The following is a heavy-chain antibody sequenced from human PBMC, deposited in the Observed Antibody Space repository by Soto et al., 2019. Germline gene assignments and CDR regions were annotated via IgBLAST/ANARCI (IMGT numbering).Heavy chain of an antibody. J-gene: IGHJ4*02. CDR3: AKGPITVVTTV. Sequence: GGSLRLSCAASGFTFSSYAMSWVRQAPGKGLEWVSAISSSGGSTYYADSVKGRFTISRDNSENTLYLQMNSLRAEDTAVYYRAKGPITVVTTVWGQGTLVTVSS. CDR2: ISSSGGST. D-gene: IGHD2-15*01. V-gene: IGHV3-23*01. CDR1: GFTFSSYA.